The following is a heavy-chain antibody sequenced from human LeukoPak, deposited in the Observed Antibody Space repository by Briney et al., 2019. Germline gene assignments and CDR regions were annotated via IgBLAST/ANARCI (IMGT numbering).Heavy chain of an antibody. CDR3: ARHPSGYDRYYFDY. CDR1: GGSISSYY. Sequence: SETLSLTCTVSGGSISSYYWSWIRQRPGKGLEWIGYIYYSGSTNYNPSLKSRVTISVDTSKNQFSLKLSSVTAADTAVYYCARHPSGYDRYYFDYWGQGTLVTVSS. D-gene: IGHD5-12*01. J-gene: IGHJ4*02. V-gene: IGHV4-59*08. CDR2: IYYSGST.